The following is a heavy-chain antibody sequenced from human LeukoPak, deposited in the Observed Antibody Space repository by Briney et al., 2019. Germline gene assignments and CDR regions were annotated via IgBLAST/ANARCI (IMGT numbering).Heavy chain of an antibody. V-gene: IGHV4-39*07. Sequence: SETLSLTCTVSGGSISHSNYYWVWIRQPPGKGLEWIGSIYYNGNTYYNPSLKSRVTLSVDTSKNQFSLRLTSLTAADTAVYYCARALYSSGPFDIWGQGTMVTVSS. J-gene: IGHJ3*02. CDR3: ARALYSSGPFDI. CDR2: IYYNGNT. D-gene: IGHD6-19*01. CDR1: GGSISHSNYY.